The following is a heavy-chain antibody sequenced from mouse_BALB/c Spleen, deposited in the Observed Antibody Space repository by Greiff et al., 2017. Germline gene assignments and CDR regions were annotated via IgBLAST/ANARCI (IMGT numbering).Heavy chain of an antibody. CDR1: GYAFSSYW. Sequence: QVQLKQSGAELVRPGSSVKISCKASGYAFSSYWMNWVKQRPGQGLEWIGQIYPGDGDTNYNGKFKGKATLTADKSSSTAYMQLSSLTSEDSAVYFCARSVSYEDYAMDYWGQGTSVTVSS. CDR2: IYPGDGDT. D-gene: IGHD1-1*01. J-gene: IGHJ4*01. CDR3: ARSVSYEDYAMDY. V-gene: IGHV1-80*01.